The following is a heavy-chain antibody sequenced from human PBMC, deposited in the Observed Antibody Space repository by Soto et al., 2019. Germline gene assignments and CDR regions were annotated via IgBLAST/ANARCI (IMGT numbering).Heavy chain of an antibody. V-gene: IGHV4-30-2*01. CDR1: GGSISSGGYS. D-gene: IGHD3-22*01. J-gene: IGHJ3*01. Sequence: SETLSLTCAVSGGSISSGGYSWSWVRQPPGKGLGWIGYIYHSGSTYYNPSLKSRVTISVDRSKNQFSLKLSSVTAADTAVYYCARSSDDSSGPGAFDLWGQGTMVTVSS. CDR2: IYHSGST. CDR3: ARSSDDSSGPGAFDL.